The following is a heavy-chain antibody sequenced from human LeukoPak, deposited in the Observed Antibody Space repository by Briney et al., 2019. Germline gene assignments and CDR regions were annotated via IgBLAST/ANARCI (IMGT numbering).Heavy chain of an antibody. Sequence: PGGSLRLSCAASGFTVSSNYVSWVRQAPGKGLEWVSSIYRDGSTYYADSVKGRFTISRDNSKNTLYLQMNSLRAEDTAVYYYARAAVVTPGHAFDIWGQGTMVTVSS. CDR1: GFTVSSNY. V-gene: IGHV3-66*01. CDR3: ARAAVVTPGHAFDI. D-gene: IGHD4-23*01. CDR2: IYRDGST. J-gene: IGHJ3*02.